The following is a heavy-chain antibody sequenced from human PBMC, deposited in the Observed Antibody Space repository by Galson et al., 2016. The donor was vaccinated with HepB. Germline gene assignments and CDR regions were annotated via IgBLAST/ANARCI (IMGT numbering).Heavy chain of an antibody. Sequence: SLRLSCAASGFTFSSYAMSWVRQAPGKGLEWVTAISGSGDSTYYADSVKGRFTISRDNSKNTLYLQMNSLRAEDTAVYYCAKVTLAMFRGIIIANYFDYWGQGTLVTVSS. CDR1: GFTFSSYA. CDR3: AKVTLAMFRGIIIANYFDY. CDR2: ISGSGDST. J-gene: IGHJ4*02. V-gene: IGHV3-23*01. D-gene: IGHD3-10*01.